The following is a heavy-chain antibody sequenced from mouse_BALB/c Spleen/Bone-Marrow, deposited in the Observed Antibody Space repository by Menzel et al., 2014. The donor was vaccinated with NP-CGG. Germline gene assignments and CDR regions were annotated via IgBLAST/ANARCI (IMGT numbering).Heavy chain of an antibody. J-gene: IGHJ4*01. CDR1: GFTFTDSY. Sequence: EVNLVESGGGLVQPGGSLRLSCTPSGFTFTDSYMSWVRQPPGKALEWLGFIRNKAYDYTTEYSASVKGRFTISRDSSQSILYLQMNTLRPEDSATYYCARFPMDYWGQGTSVTVSS. V-gene: IGHV7-3*02. CDR2: IRNKAYDYTT. CDR3: ARFPMDY.